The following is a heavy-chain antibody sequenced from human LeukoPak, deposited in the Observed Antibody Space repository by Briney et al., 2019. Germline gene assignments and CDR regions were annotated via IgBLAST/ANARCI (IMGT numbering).Heavy chain of an antibody. CDR3: AKSGLAVAGNRDAFDI. D-gene: IGHD6-19*01. J-gene: IGHJ3*02. CDR2: ISYDGSNK. CDR1: GFTFSSYA. V-gene: IGHV3-30-3*02. Sequence: PGGSLRLSCVASGFTFSSYAMHWVRQAPGKGLEWVALISYDGSNKYYADSVKGRFTISRDNSKNTLYLQMNSLRAEDTAVYYCAKSGLAVAGNRDAFDIWGQGTMVTVSS.